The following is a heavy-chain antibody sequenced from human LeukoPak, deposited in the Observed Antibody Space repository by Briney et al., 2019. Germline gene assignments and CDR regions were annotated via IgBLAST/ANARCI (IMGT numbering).Heavy chain of an antibody. CDR3: TRERSTVTFDY. J-gene: IGHJ4*02. CDR2: VYYNGLT. V-gene: IGHV4-59*11. Sequence: PSETLSFTCTVSGGSISPHYWTWIRQTPGKGLEWIGYVYYNGLTSYNASLRSRLILSVDTARNQVSLKLTSVTAADTAVYYCTRERSTVTFDYWGQGTLVTVSS. D-gene: IGHD4-17*01. CDR1: GGSISPHY.